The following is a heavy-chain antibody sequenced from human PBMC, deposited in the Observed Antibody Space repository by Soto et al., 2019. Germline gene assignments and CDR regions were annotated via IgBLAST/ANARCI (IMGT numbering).Heavy chain of an antibody. CDR1: GGTFSSYA. CDR3: ARDLLNYDILTGYYKSPDDAFDI. CDR2: IIPIFGTA. D-gene: IGHD3-9*01. V-gene: IGHV1-69*13. J-gene: IGHJ3*02. Sequence: SVKVSCKASGGTFSSYAISWVRQAPGQGLEWMGGIIPIFGTANYAQKFQGRVTITADESTSTAYMELSSLRSEDTAVYYCARDLLNYDILTGYYKSPDDAFDIWGQGTMVTV.